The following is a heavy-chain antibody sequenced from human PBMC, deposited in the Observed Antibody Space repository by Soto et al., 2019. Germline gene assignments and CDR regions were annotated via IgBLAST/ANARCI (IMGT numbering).Heavy chain of an antibody. CDR2: IKSDGSNT. CDR3: ATLPHYGSGRYGFDY. Sequence: EVQLVESGGGLVQPGGSLRLSCAVSGFTFSRYWMHWVRQAPGQRLVWVSRIKSDGSNTSYADSVKGRFTIARDNAKNTLYLQMNSLRAEDTAVYYCATLPHYGSGRYGFDYWGQGTLVTVSS. V-gene: IGHV3-74*01. CDR1: GFTFSRYW. J-gene: IGHJ4*02. D-gene: IGHD3-10*01.